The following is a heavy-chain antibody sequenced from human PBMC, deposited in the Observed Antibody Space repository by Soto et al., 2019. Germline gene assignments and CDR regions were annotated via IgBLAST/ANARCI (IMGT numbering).Heavy chain of an antibody. Sequence: PGGSLRLSCAASGFTFSSYAMHWVRQAPGKGLEWVAVISYDGSNKYYADSVKGRFTISRDNSKNTLYLQMNSLRAEDTAVYYCARERVIHILYYYYYYCMDVWGQGTTVTAP. J-gene: IGHJ6*02. CDR2: ISYDGSNK. CDR1: GFTFSSYA. CDR3: ARERVIHILYYYYYYCMDV. V-gene: IGHV3-30-3*01. D-gene: IGHD2-21*01.